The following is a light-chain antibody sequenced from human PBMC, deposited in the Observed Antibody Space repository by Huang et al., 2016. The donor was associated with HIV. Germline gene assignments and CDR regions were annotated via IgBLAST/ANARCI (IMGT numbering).Light chain of an antibody. Sequence: DIQMTQSPSSLSASVGDRVTITCRTSDNLANSLNWYQQKSGAAPVLLIYRASNLQTGVSSRFSGGGSGTDFTLTITNLRPEDFATYYCQQSHSIPHTFGQGTRLE. V-gene: IGKV1-39*01. CDR1: DNLANS. CDR3: QQSHSIPHT. J-gene: IGKJ2*01. CDR2: RAS.